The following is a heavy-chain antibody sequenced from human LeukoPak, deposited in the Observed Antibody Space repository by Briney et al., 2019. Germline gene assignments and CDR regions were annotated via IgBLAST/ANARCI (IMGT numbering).Heavy chain of an antibody. J-gene: IGHJ4*02. D-gene: IGHD3-3*01. CDR2: ISGSGGST. CDR3: AKTDDFWSGSNY. Sequence: GGSLGLSCAASGFTFSSYAMSWVRQAPGKGLEWVSAISGSGGSTYYADSVKGRFTISRDNSKNTLYLQMNSLRAEDTAVYYCAKTDDFWSGSNYWGQGTLVTVSS. CDR1: GFTFSSYA. V-gene: IGHV3-23*01.